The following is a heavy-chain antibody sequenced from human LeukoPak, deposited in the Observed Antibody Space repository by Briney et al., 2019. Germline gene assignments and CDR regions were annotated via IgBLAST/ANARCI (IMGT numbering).Heavy chain of an antibody. Sequence: KPGGSLRLSCAASGFTFSSYSMNWVRQAPGKGLEWVSSISSSSSYIYYADSVKGRFTSSRDNSKNTLYLQMNSLRTEDTAIYYCARDRLLRGLHTYFDSWGQGTLVTVSS. V-gene: IGHV3-21*01. J-gene: IGHJ4*02. D-gene: IGHD3-10*01. CDR3: ARDRLLRGLHTYFDS. CDR2: ISSSSSYI. CDR1: GFTFSSYS.